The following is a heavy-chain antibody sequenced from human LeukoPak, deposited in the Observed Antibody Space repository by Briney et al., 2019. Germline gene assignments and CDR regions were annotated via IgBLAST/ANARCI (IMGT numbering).Heavy chain of an antibody. J-gene: IGHJ6*03. D-gene: IGHD3-22*01. CDR2: ISNSGST. CDR3: ARTPMTKPFYYYYNLDV. V-gene: IGHV4-59*01. CDR1: GGSISGYY. Sequence: SETLSLTCTVSGGSISGYYWSWIRQPPGKGLEWIGYISNSGSTSYNASLKSRVTISADTSKKQFSLKLSSVTAADTAVYYCARTPMTKPFYYYYNLDVWGKGTTVTVSS.